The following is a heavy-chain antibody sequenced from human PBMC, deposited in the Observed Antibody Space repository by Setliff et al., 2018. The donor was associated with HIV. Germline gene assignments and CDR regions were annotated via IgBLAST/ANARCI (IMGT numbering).Heavy chain of an antibody. Sequence: PSETLSLTCAVYGGSFSGYYWSWIRQPPGKGLEWIGEINHSGSTNYIPSLKSRVTISVDTSKNQFSLRRSSVTAADTAVYYCARGVGNIVVEPAASPRAFDIWGQGTKVTVSS. D-gene: IGHD2-2*01. CDR1: GGSFSGYY. CDR3: ARGVGNIVVEPAASPRAFDI. J-gene: IGHJ3*02. CDR2: INHSGST. V-gene: IGHV4-34*01.